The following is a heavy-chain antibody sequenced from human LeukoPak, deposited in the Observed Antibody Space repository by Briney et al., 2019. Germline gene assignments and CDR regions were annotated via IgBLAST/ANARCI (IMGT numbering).Heavy chain of an antibody. J-gene: IGHJ4*02. CDR1: GFTFSSYW. CDR2: INSDGSST. CDR3: ARDQSSGWGFDY. D-gene: IGHD6-25*01. V-gene: IGHV3-74*01. Sequence: GGSLRLSCTASGFTFSSYWMHWVRQAPGKGLVWVSRINSDGSSTSYADSVKGRFTISRDNAKNTLYLQMNSLRAEDAAMYYCARDQSSGWGFDYWGQGTLVTVSS.